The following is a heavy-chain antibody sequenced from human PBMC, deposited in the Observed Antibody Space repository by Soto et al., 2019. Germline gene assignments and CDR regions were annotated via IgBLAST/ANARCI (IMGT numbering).Heavy chain of an antibody. J-gene: IGHJ4*02. Sequence: SVKVSCKASGGTFSSYAIGWVRQAPGQGLEWMGGIIPIFGTANYAQKFQGRVTITADESTSTAYMELSSLRSEDTAVYYCARTPPRGYYDSSGPNDYWGQGTLVTAPQ. CDR2: IIPIFGTA. V-gene: IGHV1-69*13. CDR3: ARTPPRGYYDSSGPNDY. CDR1: GGTFSSYA. D-gene: IGHD3-22*01.